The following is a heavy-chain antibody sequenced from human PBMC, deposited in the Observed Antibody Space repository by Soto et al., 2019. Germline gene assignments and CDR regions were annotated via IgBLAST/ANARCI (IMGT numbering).Heavy chain of an antibody. V-gene: IGHV4-38-2*02. Sequence: SETLSLTCRVSGSSITNSFYWGWIRQSPEKGLEWIGSISHTGRTSYNPSLKSRVSISVDTSKNQFSLTLTSVTAADTAVYYCARDPANLALAVAFFDSWGQGTLVTVSS. CDR3: ARDPANLALAVAFFDS. CDR1: GSSITNSFY. J-gene: IGHJ4*02. D-gene: IGHD2-15*01. CDR2: ISHTGRT.